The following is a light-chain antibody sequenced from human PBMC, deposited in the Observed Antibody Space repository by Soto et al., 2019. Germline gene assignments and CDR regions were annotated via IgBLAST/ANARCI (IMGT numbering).Light chain of an antibody. CDR1: QGISSY. J-gene: IGKJ5*01. Sequence: DIPLTQSPSFLSASVGDRVTITCRASQGISSYLAWYQQTPGKAPKLLIYASSTLQSGVPSRFSGSGSGTELTLTISNLQPEDFATYFCQQLNTFPITFGQGTRL. CDR3: QQLNTFPIT. V-gene: IGKV1-9*01. CDR2: ASS.